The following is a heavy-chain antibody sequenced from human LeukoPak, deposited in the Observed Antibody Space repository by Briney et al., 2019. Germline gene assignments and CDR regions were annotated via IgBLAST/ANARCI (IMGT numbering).Heavy chain of an antibody. D-gene: IGHD3-10*01. CDR2: IYSSGST. CDR3: ASGPQVSNWFDP. Sequence: SETLSLTCTVSGASISNFYWNWIRQPAGKGLEWIGRIYSSGSTNYNPSLKSRVTMSLDTSKRQFSLKLSSVTAADTAVYYCASGPQVSNWFDPWGQGTLVTVSS. CDR1: GASISNFY. J-gene: IGHJ5*02. V-gene: IGHV4-4*07.